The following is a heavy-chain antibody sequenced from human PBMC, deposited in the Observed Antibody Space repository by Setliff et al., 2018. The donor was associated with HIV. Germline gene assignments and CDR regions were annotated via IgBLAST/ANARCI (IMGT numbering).Heavy chain of an antibody. Sequence: SETLSLTCTVSGGSISSDAYYWGWIRQPPGKGLEWIGTIYYSGTTYYNPSLMSRVTISVDTSKSHFSLRLSSVTAADTAVYYCARYRGAFRLDYWGQGTLVTASS. CDR3: ARYRGAFRLDY. D-gene: IGHD1-26*01. CDR2: IYYSGTT. CDR1: GGSISSDAYY. J-gene: IGHJ4*02. V-gene: IGHV4-39*02.